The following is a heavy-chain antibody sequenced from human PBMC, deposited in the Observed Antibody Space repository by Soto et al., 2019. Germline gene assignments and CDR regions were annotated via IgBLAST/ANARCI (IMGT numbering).Heavy chain of an antibody. CDR2: INSDGSST. V-gene: IGHV3-74*01. Sequence: EVQLVESGGGFVQPGGSLRLSCTASRFTFSTYWMHWVRQDPGKGLLWVSRINSDGSSTNYADSVKGRFTISRDNAKSTLWLQMNSLRAEDTAVYHCASAMGGTRNALNIWGQGTMVTVSS. J-gene: IGHJ3*02. CDR1: RFTFSTYW. D-gene: IGHD6-19*01. CDR3: ASAMGGTRNALNI.